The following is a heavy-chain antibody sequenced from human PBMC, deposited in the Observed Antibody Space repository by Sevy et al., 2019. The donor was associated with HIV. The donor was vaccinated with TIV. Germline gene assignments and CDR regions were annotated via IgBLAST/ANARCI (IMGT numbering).Heavy chain of an antibody. Sequence: GGSLRLSCAASGFTFSSYEMNWVRQAPGKGLEWVSYISSSGSTIYYADSVKGRFTISRDNAKNSLYLQMNSLRAEDTSVYYGARDLLAEYFQHWGQGTLVTVSS. J-gene: IGHJ1*01. CDR3: ARDLLAEYFQH. CDR1: GFTFSSYE. V-gene: IGHV3-48*03. D-gene: IGHD2-15*01. CDR2: ISSSGSTI.